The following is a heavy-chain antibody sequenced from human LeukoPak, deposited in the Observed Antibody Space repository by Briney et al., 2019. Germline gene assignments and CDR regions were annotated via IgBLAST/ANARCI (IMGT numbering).Heavy chain of an antibody. CDR3: GRQVYTASYYFVDY. CDR2: IYPTGTT. D-gene: IGHD3-10*01. J-gene: IGHJ4*02. V-gene: IGHV4-4*07. CDR1: GGSINSYY. Sequence: SETLSLTCTVFGGSINSYYWGWVRQPAGKGLEWIGRIYPTGTTNYSPSFKSRLTMSLDTSKNQFSLKLRSVTAADTAVYYCGRQVYTASYYFVDYWSQGTLVTVSS.